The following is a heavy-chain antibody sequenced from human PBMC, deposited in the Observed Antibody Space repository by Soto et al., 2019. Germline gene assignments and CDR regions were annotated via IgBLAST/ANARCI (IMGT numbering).Heavy chain of an antibody. CDR1: GFTFSAYY. V-gene: IGHV3-11*01. CDR2: ISSSVSTI. CDR3: ARAPIGAARRSYYFDY. Sequence: WGSLRLSCAASGFTFSAYYMSCIRQAPWKGLEWVSYISSSVSTIYYADSVKGRFTISRDNAKNSLYLQMNSLRADDTAVYYCARAPIGAARRSYYFDYWGQGTLVTVSS. J-gene: IGHJ4*02. D-gene: IGHD6-6*01.